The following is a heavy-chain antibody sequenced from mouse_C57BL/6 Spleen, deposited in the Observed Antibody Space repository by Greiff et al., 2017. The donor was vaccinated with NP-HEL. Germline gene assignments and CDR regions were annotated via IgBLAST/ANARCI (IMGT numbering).Heavy chain of an antibody. CDR2: IYPGDGDT. D-gene: IGHD1-1*01. CDR3: ARAGYYGSSWFAY. CDR1: GYAFSSSW. Sequence: VQLQQSGPELVKPGASVKISCKASGYAFSSSWMNWVKQRPGKGLEWIGRIYPGDGDTKYKGKFKGKATLTADKSSSTAYMQLSSLTSEDSAVYFCARAGYYGSSWFAYWGQGTLVTVSA. V-gene: IGHV1-82*01. J-gene: IGHJ3*01.